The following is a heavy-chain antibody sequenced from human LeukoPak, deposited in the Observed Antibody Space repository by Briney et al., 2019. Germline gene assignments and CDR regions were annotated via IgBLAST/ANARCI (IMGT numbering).Heavy chain of an antibody. Sequence: GGSLRLSCAASGFTFSSYDMHWVRQATGEGLEWVSAIGTAGDPYYPGSVKGRFTISRENAKNSLYLQMNSLRAGDTAVYYCARALRVRGVMSGAFDIWGQGTMVTVSS. CDR2: IGTAGDP. CDR1: GFTFSSYD. J-gene: IGHJ3*02. CDR3: ARALRVRGVMSGAFDI. D-gene: IGHD3-10*01. V-gene: IGHV3-13*05.